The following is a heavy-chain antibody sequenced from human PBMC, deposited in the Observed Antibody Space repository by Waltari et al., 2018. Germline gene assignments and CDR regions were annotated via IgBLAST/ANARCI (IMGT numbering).Heavy chain of an antibody. CDR3: ASPGHSEDY. CDR2: IIPIFGTA. V-gene: IGHV1-69*01. J-gene: IGHJ4*02. CDR1: RGICSRYA. Sequence: QVQLVQSGAGVKKPGSSVTLSRKAFRGICSRYAISWMRQAPGQGLEWMGGIIPIFGTANYAQKFQGRVTITADESTSTAYMELSSLRSEDTAVYYCASPGHSEDYWGQGTLVTVSS.